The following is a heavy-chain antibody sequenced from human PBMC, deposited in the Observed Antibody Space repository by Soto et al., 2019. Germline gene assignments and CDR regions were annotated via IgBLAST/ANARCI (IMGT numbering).Heavy chain of an antibody. V-gene: IGHV1-18*01. CDR1: GYTVTSYR. J-gene: IGHJ6*03. CDR2: ISAYKGNT. Sequence: ASGKVSCKASGYTVTSYRISWVRQAPGQGLEWMGWISAYKGNTNYAQKLQGRVTMTTDTSTSTAYMQLRSLRSDDTAVYYCARVGRSYYYYMDVWGKVTTDTVSS. D-gene: IGHD2-15*01. CDR3: ARVGRSYYYYMDV.